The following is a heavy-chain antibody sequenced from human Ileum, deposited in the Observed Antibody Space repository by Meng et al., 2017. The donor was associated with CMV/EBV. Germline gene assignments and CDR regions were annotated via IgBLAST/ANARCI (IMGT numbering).Heavy chain of an antibody. Sequence: QVHFPQPCPESCQTCNRLFPTGAAVAGSSSSTTVTGNWIRPSPSRGLEGLGTTYYRSKWFNDYALSVRGRITINQDISKNQLSLQLNSVTPEDTAVYYCVRLTGNSWLDYWGRGTLVTVSS. CDR1: AGSSSSTTVT. CDR2: TYYRSKWFN. CDR3: VRLTGNSWLDY. D-gene: IGHD6-13*01. J-gene: IGHJ4*02. V-gene: IGHV6-1*02.